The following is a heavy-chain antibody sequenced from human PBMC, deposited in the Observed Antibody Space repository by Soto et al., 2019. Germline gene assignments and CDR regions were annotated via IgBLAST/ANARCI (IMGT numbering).Heavy chain of an antibody. D-gene: IGHD3-10*01. CDR3: ARAWRGFSSLRGDYYYYMDV. CDR2: IGSSSSYI. J-gene: IGHJ6*03. V-gene: IGHV3-21*01. Sequence: GGSLRLSCAASGFTFSSYSMNWVRQAPGKGLEWVSSIGSSSSYIYYADSVKGRFTISRDNAKNSLYLQMNSLRAEDTAVYYCARAWRGFSSLRGDYYYYMDVWGKGTTVTVSS. CDR1: GFTFSSYS.